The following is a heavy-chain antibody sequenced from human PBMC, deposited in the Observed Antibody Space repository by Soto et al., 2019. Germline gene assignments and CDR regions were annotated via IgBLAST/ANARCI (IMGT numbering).Heavy chain of an antibody. V-gene: IGHV3-23*01. J-gene: IGHJ4*02. D-gene: IGHD3-3*01. CDR3: ATTPYDFWSSGQYYFDH. CDR2: ISGSGRTT. CDR1: GFNFNWYW. Sequence: GGSLRLSCAASGFNFNWYWMSWVRQAPGKGLECVSGISGSGRTTFYADSVKGRFTISRDNSKKTLYLQMNSLRAEDTAVYYCATTPYDFWSSGQYYFDHWGQGTLVTVSS.